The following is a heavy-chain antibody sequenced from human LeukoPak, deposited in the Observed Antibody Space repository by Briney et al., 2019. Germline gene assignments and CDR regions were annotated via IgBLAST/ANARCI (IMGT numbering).Heavy chain of an antibody. V-gene: IGHV1-2*02. D-gene: IGHD5-24*01. CDR2: INPNSGGT. CDR1: GYTFTGYY. J-gene: IGHJ5*02. CDR3: ARSRWLQFEDWFDP. Sequence: ASVKVSCKASGYTFTGYYMHWVRQAPGQGLEWMGWINPNSGGTNYAQKFQGRVTMTRDTSISTAYMGLSSLRSDDTAVYYCARSRWLQFEDWFDPWGQGTLVTVSS.